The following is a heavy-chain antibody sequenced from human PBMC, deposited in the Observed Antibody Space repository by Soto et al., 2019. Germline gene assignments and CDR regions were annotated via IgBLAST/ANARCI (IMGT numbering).Heavy chain of an antibody. D-gene: IGHD5-18*01. CDR3: ARLLRGTAMVPGGMDF. CDR2: IYPCDSDT. V-gene: IGHV5-51*01. Sequence: GQSLKISCKGSGYNFTSFCIGWVRQMPGKGLEWMGIIYPCDSDTRYSPSFQGQVTISADKSISTAYLQWSSLKASDTAMYYCARLLRGTAMVPGGMDFCGQGTTVT. J-gene: IGHJ6*02. CDR1: GYNFTSFC.